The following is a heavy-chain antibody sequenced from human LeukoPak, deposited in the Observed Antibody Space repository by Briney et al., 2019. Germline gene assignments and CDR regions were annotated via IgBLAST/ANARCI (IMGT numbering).Heavy chain of an antibody. CDR2: IYHSGST. CDR3: ASAVQAPGYSSSWYAFDY. V-gene: IGHV4-4*02. D-gene: IGHD6-13*01. Sequence: SETLSLTCAVSGGSISSSNWWSWVRQPPGKGLEWIGEIYHSGSTNYNPSLKSRVTISVDKSKNQFSLKLSSVTAADTAVYYCASAVQAPGYSSSWYAFDYWGQGTLVTVSS. J-gene: IGHJ4*02. CDR1: GGSISSSNW.